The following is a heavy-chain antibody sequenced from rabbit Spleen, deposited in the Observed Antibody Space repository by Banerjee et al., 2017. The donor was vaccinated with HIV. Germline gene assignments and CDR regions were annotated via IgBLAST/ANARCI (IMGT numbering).Heavy chain of an antibody. V-gene: IGHV1S45*01. CDR3: ARGVYDDYDTYYFDL. Sequence: QEQLVESGGGLVKPEGSLTLTCKASGVSFSDKDVMCWVRQAPGTGLEWIGCVNTVTGKSVYASWAKGRFTISKTSSTTVTLQMTSLTAADTATYFCARGVYDDYDTYYFDLWGPGTLVTVS. CDR2: VNTVTGKS. D-gene: IGHD2-1*01. J-gene: IGHJ4*01. CDR1: GVSFSDKDV.